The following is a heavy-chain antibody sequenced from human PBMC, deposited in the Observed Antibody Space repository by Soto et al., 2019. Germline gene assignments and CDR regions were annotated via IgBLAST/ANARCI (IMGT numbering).Heavy chain of an antibody. CDR1: GYTFTSYG. D-gene: IGHD2-21*02. V-gene: IGHV1-18*04. CDR3: ARDLGSIVVVTAMDY. CDR2: ISAYNGNT. Sequence: ASVKVSCKASGYTFTSYGISWVRQAPGQGLEWMGWISAYNGNTNYAQKLQGRVTMTTDTSTSTAYMELRSLRSDDTAVYYCARDLGSIVVVTAMDYWGQGTLVTVSS. J-gene: IGHJ4*02.